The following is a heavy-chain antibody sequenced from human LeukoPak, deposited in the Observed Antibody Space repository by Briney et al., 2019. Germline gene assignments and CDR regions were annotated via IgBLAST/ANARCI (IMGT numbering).Heavy chain of an antibody. CDR3: ATARSSSWYFAWFDP. J-gene: IGHJ5*02. V-gene: IGHV1-24*01. CDR2: FDPEDGET. Sequence: ASVKVSCKVSGYTLTELSMHWVRQAPGKGLEWMGGFDPEDGETIYAQKFQGRVTMTEDTSTDTAYMELSSLRSEDTAVYYCATARSSSWYFAWFDPWGQGTLVTVSS. D-gene: IGHD6-13*01. CDR1: GYTLTELS.